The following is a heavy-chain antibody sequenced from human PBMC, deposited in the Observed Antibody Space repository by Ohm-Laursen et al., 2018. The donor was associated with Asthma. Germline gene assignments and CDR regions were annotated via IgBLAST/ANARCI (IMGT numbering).Heavy chain of an antibody. CDR1: GYTFSRYS. Sequence: SLRLSCAASGYTFSRYSIHWVRQVPGKGLEWVASISNASSFIYYAGSVRGRFTTSRDNAKNSVYLQMNSLRAEDTALYYCARNGPEWELPGREYSLHHWGQGTQVTVSS. D-gene: IGHD1-26*01. J-gene: IGHJ1*01. V-gene: IGHV3-21*01. CDR3: ARNGPEWELPGREYSLHH. CDR2: ISNASSFI.